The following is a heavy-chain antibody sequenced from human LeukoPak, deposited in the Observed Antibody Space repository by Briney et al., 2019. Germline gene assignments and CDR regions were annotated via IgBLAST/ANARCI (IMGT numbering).Heavy chain of an antibody. J-gene: IGHJ4*02. CDR2: INNDGSIT. D-gene: IGHD3-10*01. CDR1: GFIFSGYW. CDR3: ARGPSVLGAIDN. Sequence: GGSLRLFCAASGFIFSGYWMHWVRLAPGKELVWVSRINNDGSITNSADSVKGRFTISRDNAKDTLYLQMDSLRAEDTAIYYCARGPSVLGAIDNWGQGTLVAVSS. V-gene: IGHV3-74*01.